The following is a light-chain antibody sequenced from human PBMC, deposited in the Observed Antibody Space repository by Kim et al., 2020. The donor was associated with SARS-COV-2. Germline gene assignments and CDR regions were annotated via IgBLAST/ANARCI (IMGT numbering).Light chain of an antibody. CDR3: QQYGSSPHT. V-gene: IGKV3-20*01. CDR1: QSVTPNY. J-gene: IGKJ2*01. CDR2: GAS. Sequence: LSPGERVPLPCRASQSVTPNYLAWYQQKPGQAPRLLIYGASSRATDIPHRFSGTGSGTDFTLTISRLEPEDCAVYYCQQYGSSPHTFGQGTKLEI.